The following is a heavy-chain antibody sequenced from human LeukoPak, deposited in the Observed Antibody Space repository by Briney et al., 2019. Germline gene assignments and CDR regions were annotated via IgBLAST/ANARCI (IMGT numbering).Heavy chain of an antibody. CDR1: GGSISSGGHS. J-gene: IGHJ2*01. CDR3: ARYSSTWPYWYFDL. V-gene: IGHV4-30-2*01. Sequence: SETLSLTCAVSGGSISSGGHSWSWIRQPPGKGLEWIGYISHSGSTYYNPSLKSRVTISVDRSKNQFSLELTSVTAADTAVYYCARYSSTWPYWYFDLWGRGILVTVPS. D-gene: IGHD6-13*01. CDR2: ISHSGST.